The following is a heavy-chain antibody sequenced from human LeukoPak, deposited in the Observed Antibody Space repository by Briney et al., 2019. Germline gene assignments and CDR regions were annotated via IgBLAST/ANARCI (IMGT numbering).Heavy chain of an antibody. CDR3: ARAGYSNSVDY. D-gene: IGHD4-11*01. CDR1: AASFSGYS. Sequence: SETLSLTCVVYAASFSGYSWSWIRQPPGRGLEWIGKINHSGSTNYNPSLKSRVIISLDTSKNQFSLKVRSVTAADTAVYYCARAGYSNSVDYWGQGTLVTVSS. V-gene: IGHV4-34*01. CDR2: INHSGST. J-gene: IGHJ4*02.